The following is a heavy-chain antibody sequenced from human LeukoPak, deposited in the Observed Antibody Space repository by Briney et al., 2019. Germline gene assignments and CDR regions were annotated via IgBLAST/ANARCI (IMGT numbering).Heavy chain of an antibody. CDR2: ISYDGSNK. CDR3: ASAGATPYYFDY. CDR1: GFTFSSYG. J-gene: IGHJ4*02. V-gene: IGHV3-30*03. D-gene: IGHD5-12*01. Sequence: GGSLRLSCAAPGFTFSSYGMHWVRQAPGKGLEWVAVISYDGSNKYYADSVKGRFTISRDNSKNTLYLQMNSLRAEDTAVYYCASAGATPYYFDYWGQGTLVTVSS.